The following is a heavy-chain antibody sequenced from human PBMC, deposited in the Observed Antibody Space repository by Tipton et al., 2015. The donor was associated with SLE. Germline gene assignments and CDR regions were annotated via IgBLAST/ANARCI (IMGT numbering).Heavy chain of an antibody. CDR2: ISWNSGSI. CDR1: GFTFDDYA. Sequence: SLRLSCAASGFTFDDYAMHWVRQAPGKGLEWVSGISWNSGSIGYADSVKGRFTISRDNAKNSLYLQMNSLRAEDTALYYCAKAYDWGQGPLVTVSS. D-gene: IGHD4-17*01. J-gene: IGHJ4*02. V-gene: IGHV3-9*01. CDR3: AKAYD.